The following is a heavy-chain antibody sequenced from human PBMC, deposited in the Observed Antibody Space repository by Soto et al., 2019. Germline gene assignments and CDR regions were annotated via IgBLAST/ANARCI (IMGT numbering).Heavy chain of an antibody. D-gene: IGHD2-2*01. CDR2: IYPGDSDT. CDR1: GYSFTSYW. J-gene: IGHJ6*02. V-gene: IGHV5-51*01. CDR3: ARGYCSSTSCYEYYYYYGMDV. Sequence: GESLKISCKGSGYSFTSYWIGWVRQMPGKGLEWMGIIYPGDSDTRYSPSFQGQVTISADKSISTAYLQWSNLKASDTAMYYCARGYCSSTSCYEYYYYYGMDVWGQGTTVTVSS.